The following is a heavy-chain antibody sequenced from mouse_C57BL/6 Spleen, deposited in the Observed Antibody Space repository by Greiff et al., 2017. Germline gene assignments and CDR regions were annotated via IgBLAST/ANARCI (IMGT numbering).Heavy chain of an antibody. J-gene: IGHJ3*01. CDR3: AREDYDYNGGCAY. D-gene: IGHD2-4*01. V-gene: IGHV1-64*01. CDR1: GYTFTSYW. CDR2: IHPNSGST. Sequence: QVQLQQPGAELVKPGASVKLSCKASGYTFTSYWMHWVKQRPGQGLEWIGMIHPNSGSTNYNEKFKSKDTLTVDKSSSTAYMQLSSLTSEDSAVYYCAREDYDYNGGCAYWGQGTLVTVAA.